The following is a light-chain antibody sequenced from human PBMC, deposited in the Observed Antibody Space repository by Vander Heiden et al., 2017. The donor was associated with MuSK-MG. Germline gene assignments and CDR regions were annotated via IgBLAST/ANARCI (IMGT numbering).Light chain of an antibody. CDR1: QSVSSSY. Sequence: VLTQSPVTLSLSPGQRATLSCRASQSVSSSYLAWYQQKPGQAPRLLIYGSSSRATGIPDRFSGSGSGTDFTLTISRLEPEDFAVYYCQQYGSSPLTFGQGTKVEIK. J-gene: IGKJ1*01. CDR2: GSS. CDR3: QQYGSSPLT. V-gene: IGKV3-20*01.